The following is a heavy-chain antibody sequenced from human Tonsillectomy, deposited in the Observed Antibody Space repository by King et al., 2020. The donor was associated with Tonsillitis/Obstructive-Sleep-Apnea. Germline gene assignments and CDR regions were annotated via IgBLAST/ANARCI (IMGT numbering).Heavy chain of an antibody. CDR2: IYHSGST. D-gene: IGHD5-18*01. V-gene: IGHV4-4*02. CDR1: GGSISSSNW. CDR3: ASMTDVDTAMVNGYYFDY. J-gene: IGHJ4*02. Sequence: QLQESGPGLVKPSGTLSLTCAVSGGSISSSNWWSWVRQPPGKGLEWIGEIYHSGSTNYNPSLKNRVTISVDKSKNQFSLKLSSVTAADTAVYYCASMTDVDTAMVNGYYFDYWGQGTWSPSPQ.